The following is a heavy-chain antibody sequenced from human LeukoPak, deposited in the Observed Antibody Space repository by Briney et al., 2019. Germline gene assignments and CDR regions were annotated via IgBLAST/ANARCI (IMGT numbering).Heavy chain of an antibody. Sequence: GGSLRLSCAASGFTFSSYAMSWVRQAPGKGLEWVPAISGSGGSTYYADSVKGRFTISRDNSKNTLYLQMNSLRAEDTAVYYCANSIAAAGWFDPWGQGTLVTVSS. D-gene: IGHD6-13*01. CDR1: GFTFSSYA. V-gene: IGHV3-23*01. CDR2: ISGSGGST. CDR3: ANSIAAAGWFDP. J-gene: IGHJ5*02.